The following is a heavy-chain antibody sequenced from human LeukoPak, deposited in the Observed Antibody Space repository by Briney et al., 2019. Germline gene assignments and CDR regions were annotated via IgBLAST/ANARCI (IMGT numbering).Heavy chain of an antibody. D-gene: IGHD3-22*01. CDR1: GFSVSVSY. CDR3: ARAKEESHDTGYFDL. J-gene: IGHJ4*02. Sequence: GGSLRLSCAASGFSVSVSYMTWVRQAPGKGLDWVAVVYRGGRTYYADSVRGRFTISRQNSENTMDLQMSRLRPEDTAVYYCARAKEESHDTGYFDLWGQGTLVTVSS. V-gene: IGHV3-53*04. CDR2: VYRGGRT.